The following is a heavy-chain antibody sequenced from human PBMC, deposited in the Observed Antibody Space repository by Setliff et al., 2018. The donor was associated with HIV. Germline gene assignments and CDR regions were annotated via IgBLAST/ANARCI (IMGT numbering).Heavy chain of an antibody. D-gene: IGHD4-17*01. CDR2: IYTDGTI. J-gene: IGHJ4*02. Sequence: SETLSLTCSVSGGSISSGNYYWGWTRQPAGKGLEWIGHIYTDGTIKYNPSLKSRLTISLDTSKNQFSLKLNSVTAADTAVYYCASFFVTTVTNQDYWGQGTPVTVSS. CDR1: GGSISSGNYY. V-gene: IGHV4-61*09. CDR3: ASFFVTTVTNQDY.